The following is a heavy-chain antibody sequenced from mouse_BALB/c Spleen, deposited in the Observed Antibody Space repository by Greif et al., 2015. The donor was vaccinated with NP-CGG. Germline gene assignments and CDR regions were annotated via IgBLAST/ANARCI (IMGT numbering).Heavy chain of an antibody. J-gene: IGHJ3*01. V-gene: IGHV14-3*02. D-gene: IGHD1-1*01. CDR3: ARGGGSSYPFAY. Sequence: EVQLQQSGAELVKPGASVKLSCTASGFNIKDTYMHWVKQRPEQGLEWIGRIDPANGNTKYDPKFQGKATITADTSSNTAYLQLSSLTSEDTAVYYCARGGGSSYPFAYWGQGTLVTVSA. CDR2: IDPANGNT. CDR1: GFNIKDTY.